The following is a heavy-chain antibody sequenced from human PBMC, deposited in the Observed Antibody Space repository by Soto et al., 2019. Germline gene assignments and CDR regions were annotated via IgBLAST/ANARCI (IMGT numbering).Heavy chain of an antibody. Sequence: GGSLRLSCAASGFTFSIYSMNWVRQAPGKGLEWVSSISSSSSYIYYADSVKGRFTISRDNAKNSLYLQMNSLRAEDTAVYYCARDRVTIFGVVITYFDYWGQGTLVTVSS. CDR1: GFTFSIYS. CDR2: ISSSSSYI. J-gene: IGHJ4*02. D-gene: IGHD3-3*01. V-gene: IGHV3-21*01. CDR3: ARDRVTIFGVVITYFDY.